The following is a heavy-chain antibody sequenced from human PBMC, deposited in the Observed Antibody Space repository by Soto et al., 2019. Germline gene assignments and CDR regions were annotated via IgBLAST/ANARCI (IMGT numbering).Heavy chain of an antibody. J-gene: IGHJ4*02. CDR1: GYTFTSYG. Sequence: QVQLVQSGAEVKKPGDSVRVSCKASGYTFTSYGIGWVRQAPGQGLEWMGGISANNGNTKYAQKVQGRVTMTTDASTSTAYMELRSLRSDDAAGYYCARDGYFDHWGQGTLVTVSS. CDR2: ISANNGNT. CDR3: ARDGYFDH. V-gene: IGHV1-18*01.